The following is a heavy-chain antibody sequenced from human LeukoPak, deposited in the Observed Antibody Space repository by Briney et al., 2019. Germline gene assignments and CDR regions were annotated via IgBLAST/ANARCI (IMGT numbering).Heavy chain of an antibody. D-gene: IGHD6-19*01. CDR3: ARHASVDGNWPRPLDY. CDR2: IYYSGST. CDR1: GGSISSSNYY. Sequence: SETLSLTCTVSGGSISSSNYYWGWLRQPPGKGLEWIGNIYYSGSTYYKPSLKTRFTISVDTSKNQFSLKLTSVTAADTAVYYCARHASVDGNWPRPLDYWGQGSLVTVSS. V-gene: IGHV4-39*01. J-gene: IGHJ4*02.